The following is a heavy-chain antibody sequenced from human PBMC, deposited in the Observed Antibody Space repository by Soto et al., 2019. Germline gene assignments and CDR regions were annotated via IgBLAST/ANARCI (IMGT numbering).Heavy chain of an antibody. V-gene: IGHV4-59*01. CDR3: ARNRDGYNPYCFDY. CDR1: GGSISSYY. CDR2: IYYSGSP. J-gene: IGHJ4*02. D-gene: IGHD5-12*01. Sequence: SETLSLTCTVSGGSISSYYWTWIRQPPGKGLEWIGYIYYSGSPNYNPSLKSRVTISVDTSKNQFSLKLSSVTAADTAVYYCARNRDGYNPYCFDYWGQGTLVTVSS.